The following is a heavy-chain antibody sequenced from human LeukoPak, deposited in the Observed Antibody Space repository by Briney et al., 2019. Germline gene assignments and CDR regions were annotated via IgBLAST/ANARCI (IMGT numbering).Heavy chain of an antibody. CDR2: ISSTSNYI. CDR3: ARDNPRGIITVAGNFDY. Sequence: PGGSLRLSCAASGFTFSSYSMNWVRQAPGKGLEWVSSISSTSNYIYYADSVKGRFTISRDNAKSSLYLQMNSLRAEDTAVYYCARDNPRGIITVAGNFDYWGQGTLVTVSS. D-gene: IGHD6-19*01. J-gene: IGHJ4*02. V-gene: IGHV3-21*01. CDR1: GFTFSSYS.